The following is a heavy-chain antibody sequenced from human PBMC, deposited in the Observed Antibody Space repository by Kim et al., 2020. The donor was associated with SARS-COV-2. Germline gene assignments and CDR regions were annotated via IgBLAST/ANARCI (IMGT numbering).Heavy chain of an antibody. CDR1: GGSIRSSSSY. CDR3: ARLKEGYSSGWYSCFDP. V-gene: IGHV4-39*07. J-gene: IGHJ5*02. D-gene: IGHD6-19*01. CDR2: IYYSGST. Sequence: SETLSLTCTVSGGSIRSSSSYWGWIRQPPGKGLEWIGSIYYSGSTYYNPSLKSRVTISVDTSKNQFSLKLSSVTAADTAVYYCARLKEGYSSGWYSCFDPWGQGTLVTVSS.